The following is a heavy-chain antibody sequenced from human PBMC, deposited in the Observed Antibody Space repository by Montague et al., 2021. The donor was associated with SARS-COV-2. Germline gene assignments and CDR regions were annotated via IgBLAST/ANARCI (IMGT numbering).Heavy chain of an antibody. CDR2: IYYSGST. CDR1: GGSINSYY. V-gene: IGHV4-59*01. CDR3: AREDYSNAWFDP. Sequence: SETLSLTCTVSGGSINSYYWSWIRQPPGKGLEWIGYIYYSGSTNYNPSLKSRVTISVDTSKNQFYLKLSSVTAADTAVYYCAREDYSNAWFDPWGQGTLVTASS. J-gene: IGHJ5*02. D-gene: IGHD4-11*01.